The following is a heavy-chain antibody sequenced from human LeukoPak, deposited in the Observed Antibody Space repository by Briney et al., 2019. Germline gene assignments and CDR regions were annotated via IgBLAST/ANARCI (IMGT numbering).Heavy chain of an antibody. D-gene: IGHD3-22*01. CDR1: GFTFCDYA. V-gene: IGHV3-49*03. CDR3: TRDPSYYYDSSGYYDY. J-gene: IGHJ4*02. Sequence: PGGSLRLSCTASGFTFCDYAMSWFRQAPGKGGEGGGFIRSKAYGGTTEYAACVKGRFTISRDDSKSIAYLQMNSLKTDDTSVYYCTRDPSYYYDSSGYYDYWGQGTLVTVSS. CDR2: IRSKAYGGTT.